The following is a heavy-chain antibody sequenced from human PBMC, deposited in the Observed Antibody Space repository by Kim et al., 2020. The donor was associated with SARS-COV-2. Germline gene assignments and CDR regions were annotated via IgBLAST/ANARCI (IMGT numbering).Heavy chain of an antibody. D-gene: IGHD1-26*01. Sequence: ASVKVSCKASGYTFTSYAMHWVRQAPGQRLEWMGWINAGNGNTKYSQKFQGRVTITRDTSASTAYMELSSLRSEDTAVYYCARHSIVGATRGFDYWGQGTLVTVSS. CDR3: ARHSIVGATRGFDY. V-gene: IGHV1-3*01. CDR2: INAGNGNT. J-gene: IGHJ4*02. CDR1: GYTFTSYA.